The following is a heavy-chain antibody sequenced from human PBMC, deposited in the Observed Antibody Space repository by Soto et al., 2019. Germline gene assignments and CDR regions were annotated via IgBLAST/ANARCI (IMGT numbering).Heavy chain of an antibody. CDR2: ISPHNDRT. Sequence: ASVKVSCKASGYNFTSYGISWVRQAPGQGLEWMGWISPHNDRTKYARRFQDRVTMTTETPTSTVYMELGSLRSDDTAIYYCARMATFGSLNWFDPWGQGTLVTVSS. J-gene: IGHJ5*02. V-gene: IGHV1-18*01. CDR1: GYNFTSYG. D-gene: IGHD3-16*01. CDR3: ARMATFGSLNWFDP.